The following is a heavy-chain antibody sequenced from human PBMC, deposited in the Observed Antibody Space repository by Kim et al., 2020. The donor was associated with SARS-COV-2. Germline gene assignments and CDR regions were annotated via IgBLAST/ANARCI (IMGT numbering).Heavy chain of an antibody. CDR2: ISYDGSNK. CDR3: AKPLRGSYNPFDY. J-gene: IGHJ4*02. D-gene: IGHD3-16*01. Sequence: GGSLRLSCAASGFTFSSYGMHWVRQAPGKGLEWVAVISYDGSNKYYADSVKGRFTISRDNSKNTLYLQMNSLRAEDTAVYYCAKPLRGSYNPFDYWGQGTLVTVSS. CDR1: GFTFSSYG. V-gene: IGHV3-30*18.